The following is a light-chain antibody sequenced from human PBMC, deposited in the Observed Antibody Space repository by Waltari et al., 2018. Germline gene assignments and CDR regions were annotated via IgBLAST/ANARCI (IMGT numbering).Light chain of an antibody. Sequence: QSALTQPPSASGSPGQSVAISCTGTSSDIGGYNYVSWYQQDPGKAPKLMIYEVTQRPSGVPDRFSGSKSGNTASLTISGLQAEDEADYYCVSYAGTNTWVFGGGTKLTVL. CDR1: SSDIGGYNY. CDR2: EVT. V-gene: IGLV2-8*01. J-gene: IGLJ3*02. CDR3: VSYAGTNTWV.